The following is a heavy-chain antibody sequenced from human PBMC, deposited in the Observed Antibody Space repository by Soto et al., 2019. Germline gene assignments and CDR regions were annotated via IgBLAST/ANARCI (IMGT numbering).Heavy chain of an antibody. V-gene: IGHV4-34*01. J-gene: IGHJ6*02. CDR1: GGSFSGYY. CDR2: INHSGST. CDR3: ASAYYYYGMDV. Sequence: SETLSLTCAVYGGSFSGYYWSWVRQPPGKGLEWIGEINHSGSTNYNPSLKSRVTISVDTSKNQFSLKLSSVTAADTAVYYCASAYYYYGMDVWGQGTTVTVSS.